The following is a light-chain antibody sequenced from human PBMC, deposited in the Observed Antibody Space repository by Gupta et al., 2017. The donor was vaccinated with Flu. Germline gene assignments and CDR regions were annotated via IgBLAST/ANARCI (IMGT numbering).Light chain of an antibody. CDR3: GSWHSRMNTWI. J-gene: IGLJ2*01. CDR1: SSDVGGNNY. CDR2: AVS. Sequence: QSALTQPASVSGSPGQSITISCPGTSSDVGGNNYVSWYQQHPGKAPKLLIYAVSKRPSGVSDRISGSNSGTSATLAITGLQAGDEADYHCGSWHSRMNTWIFGGGTKLTVL. V-gene: IGLV2-14*01.